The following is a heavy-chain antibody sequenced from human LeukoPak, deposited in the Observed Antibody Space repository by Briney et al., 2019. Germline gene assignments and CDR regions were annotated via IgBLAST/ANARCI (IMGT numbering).Heavy chain of an antibody. D-gene: IGHD2-2*01. Sequence: GASVKVSCKASGYTFTGYYMHWVRQAPGQGLEWMGWINPNSGGTNYAQKFQGRATMTRDTSISTAYMELSRLRSDDTAVYYCARYVVPAASGRSSSFDYWGQGTLVTVSS. CDR1: GYTFTGYY. J-gene: IGHJ4*02. V-gene: IGHV1-2*02. CDR3: ARYVVPAASGRSSSFDY. CDR2: INPNSGGT.